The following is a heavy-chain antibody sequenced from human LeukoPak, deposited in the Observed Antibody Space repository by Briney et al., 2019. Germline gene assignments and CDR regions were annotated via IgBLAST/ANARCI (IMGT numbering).Heavy chain of an antibody. D-gene: IGHD4-17*01. Sequence: PGGSLRLSCAASGFTFSGYSLNWVRQAPGKGLEWVSYITRNSETIYYADSVKGRFTISRDNAKKLLFLQMNSLRTDDTAVYYCATNGDYPFDSWGQGTLVTVSS. J-gene: IGHJ4*02. V-gene: IGHV3-48*01. CDR3: ATNGDYPFDS. CDR1: GFTFSGYS. CDR2: ITRNSETI.